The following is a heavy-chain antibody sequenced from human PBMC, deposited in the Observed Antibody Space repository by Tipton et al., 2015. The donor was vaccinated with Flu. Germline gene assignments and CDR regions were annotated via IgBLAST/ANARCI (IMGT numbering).Heavy chain of an antibody. D-gene: IGHD3-10*01. CDR1: GASIGSGGQY. V-gene: IGHV4-31*03. CDR3: ARGSGMWLRAFDH. Sequence: TLSLTCNVSGASIGSGGQYWNWIRQHPGKGLEWVGHVYSSGSTYYKSSLKSRVGISLDKSKNQFVLRLSSVTAADTAVYYCARGSGMWLRAFDHWGQGILVTVSS. J-gene: IGHJ4*02. CDR2: VYSSGST.